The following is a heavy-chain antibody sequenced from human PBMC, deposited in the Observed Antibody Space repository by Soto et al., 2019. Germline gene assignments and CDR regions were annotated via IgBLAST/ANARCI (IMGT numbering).Heavy chain of an antibody. Sequence: QVQLVQSGTEVQKPGASVKVSCKASGYTFISNYIHWVRRAPGQGLEWMGTINPSAGNTVYAQKFQGRFTMTRDTSTSTVYMDLSSLTSEDTAVYYCARDHSIASSGAWWLDPWGQGTLVTVSS. CDR2: INPSAGNT. J-gene: IGHJ5*02. D-gene: IGHD6-13*01. CDR1: GYTFISNY. CDR3: ARDHSIASSGAWWLDP. V-gene: IGHV1-46*01.